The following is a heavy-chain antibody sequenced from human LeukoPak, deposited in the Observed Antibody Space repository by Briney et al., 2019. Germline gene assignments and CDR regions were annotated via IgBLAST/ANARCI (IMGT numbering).Heavy chain of an antibody. V-gene: IGHV1-46*01. Sequence: ASVKVSCKASGYTFTSYYMHWVRQAPGQGLEWMGIINPSGGSTSYAQKFQGRVTMTRDTSTSTVYMELSSLRSEDTAVYYCARVVVVVAATGHWFDPWGQGTLVTVSS. CDR1: GYTFTSYY. J-gene: IGHJ5*02. CDR2: INPSGGST. D-gene: IGHD2-15*01. CDR3: ARVVVVVAATGHWFDP.